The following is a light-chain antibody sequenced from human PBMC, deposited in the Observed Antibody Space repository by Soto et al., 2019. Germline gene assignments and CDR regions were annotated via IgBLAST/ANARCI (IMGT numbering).Light chain of an antibody. CDR1: QSVSSN. CDR2: GAS. J-gene: IGKJ4*01. CDR3: QQYNNWPLT. V-gene: IGKV3-15*01. Sequence: EIVMTQSPATLSVSPGERATLSCRASQSVSSNLACYQQKPGQAPRLLIYGASTRATGSPTRFSGSGSGTEFPLTISRLHSEDFEVYYCQQYNNWPLTFGGGTKVEIK.